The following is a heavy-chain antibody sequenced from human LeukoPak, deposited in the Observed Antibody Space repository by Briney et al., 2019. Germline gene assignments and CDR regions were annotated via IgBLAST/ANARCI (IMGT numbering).Heavy chain of an antibody. D-gene: IGHD5-12*01. CDR3: ARGGSGYSAYDFDY. J-gene: IGHJ4*02. Sequence: AGGSLRLSCAASGFTFSGYSMSWVRQAPGKGLEWVSYISSSSTTTYYTDPVKGRFTISRDNAKKSLFLQMNSLRAEDTAVYYCARGGSGYSAYDFDYWGQGILVTVSS. V-gene: IGHV3-48*01. CDR2: ISSSSTTT. CDR1: GFTFSGYS.